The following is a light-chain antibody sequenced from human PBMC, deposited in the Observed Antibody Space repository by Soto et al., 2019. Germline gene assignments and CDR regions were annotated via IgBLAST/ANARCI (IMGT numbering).Light chain of an antibody. CDR3: QHYNEWPLT. Sequence: ERVMTQFPATLSVSPGAKATLSCRASQTVSNNLAWYQQKPGQAPRLLIYFASTRATGVPARFSGSGSGTEFTLNIGNLQSEDSAVYYCQHYNEWPLTFGGGTKLETK. V-gene: IGKV3-15*01. CDR2: FAS. CDR1: QTVSNN. J-gene: IGKJ4*01.